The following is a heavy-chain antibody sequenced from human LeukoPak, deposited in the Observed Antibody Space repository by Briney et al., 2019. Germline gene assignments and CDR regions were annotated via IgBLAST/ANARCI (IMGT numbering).Heavy chain of an antibody. D-gene: IGHD3-22*01. J-gene: IGHJ4*02. Sequence: GGSLRLSCAASGLTFSSSAMTWVRQAPGKGLEWVSTIDVTTGISYYADSVKGRFTISRDNFQNTLFLQLNNLRVDDTAVYYCAKVYYYHPYFWGQGTLVTVSS. CDR2: IDVTTGIS. CDR3: AKVYYYHPYF. CDR1: GLTFSSSA. V-gene: IGHV3-23*01.